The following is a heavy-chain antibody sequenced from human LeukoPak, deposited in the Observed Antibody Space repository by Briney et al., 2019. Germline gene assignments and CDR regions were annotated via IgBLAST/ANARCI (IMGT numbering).Heavy chain of an antibody. J-gene: IGHJ5*02. CDR1: GYIFTNYG. Sequence: GASVKGSCKASGYIFTNYGISWVRQAPGQGLEWMGWVSVYSGNTKYAQKFQGRVTMTTDTSTTTASMEVRSLRSDDTAVYYCARAATTLDPWGQGTLVTVSS. CDR3: ARAATTLDP. V-gene: IGHV1-18*01. CDR2: VSVYSGNT. D-gene: IGHD4-11*01.